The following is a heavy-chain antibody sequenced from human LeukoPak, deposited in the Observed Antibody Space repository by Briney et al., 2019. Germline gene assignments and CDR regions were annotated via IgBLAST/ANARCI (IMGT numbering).Heavy chain of an antibody. CDR2: ISSSSSYI. CDR3: RAGAYSRPYDY. Sequence: GGSLRLSCAASGFTFSSYSMNWVRQAPGKGLEWVSSISSSSSYIYYADSVKGRFTISRDNSKNTLYLQMNSLRAEDTAVYARRAGAYSRPYDYWGQGTLVTVSS. D-gene: IGHD4/OR15-4a*01. J-gene: IGHJ4*02. V-gene: IGHV3-21*04. CDR1: GFTFSSYS.